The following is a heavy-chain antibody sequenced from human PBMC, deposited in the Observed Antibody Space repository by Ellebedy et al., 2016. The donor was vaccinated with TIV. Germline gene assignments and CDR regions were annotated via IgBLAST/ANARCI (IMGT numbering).Heavy chain of an antibody. CDR3: AGGRGGGVYFDY. V-gene: IGHV4-34*01. CDR1: GGSVSAYY. Sequence: MPSETLSLTCAVYGGSVSAYYWSWIRQPPGKGLEWTGEINHSGSSDYRNYNPSLKSRVIISLDPSKHQFSLKLTSVTAADTAVYYCAGGRGGGVYFDYWGQGTLVTVSS. D-gene: IGHD3-16*01. J-gene: IGHJ4*02. CDR2: INHSGSS.